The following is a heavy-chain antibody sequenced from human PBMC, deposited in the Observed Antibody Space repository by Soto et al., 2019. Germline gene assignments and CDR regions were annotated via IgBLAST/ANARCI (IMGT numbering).Heavy chain of an antibody. Sequence: EVPLVESGGDLVQPGRSLRLSCAASGFFFNDYSMHWVRQVPGKGLEWVSGLNWRRENMGYADSVKGRFTIARDNTKNSLFLLINSLTSEDTALCYCAKEVAGGGGYFDSWGQGTLVTVAS. CDR3: AKEVAGGGGYFDS. CDR1: GFFFNDYS. CDR2: LNWRRENM. V-gene: IGHV3-9*01. D-gene: IGHD6-19*01. J-gene: IGHJ4*02.